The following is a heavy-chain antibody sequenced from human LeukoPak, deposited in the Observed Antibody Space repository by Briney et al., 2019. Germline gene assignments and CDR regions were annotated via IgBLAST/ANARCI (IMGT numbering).Heavy chain of an antibody. CDR3: ARDILGGYSYGDEYFQH. J-gene: IGHJ1*01. CDR2: INPISGGT. CDR1: GYTFTGYY. Sequence: ASVKVSCKASGYTFTGYYMHWVRQAPGQGLEWMGWINPISGGTNYAQKFQGRVTMTRDTSISTAYMELSRLKSDDTAVYYCARDILGGYSYGDEYFQHWGQGTLVTVSS. V-gene: IGHV1-2*02. D-gene: IGHD5-18*01.